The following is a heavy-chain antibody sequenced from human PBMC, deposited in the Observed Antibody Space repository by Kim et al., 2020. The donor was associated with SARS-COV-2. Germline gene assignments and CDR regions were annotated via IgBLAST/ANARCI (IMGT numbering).Heavy chain of an antibody. CDR1: GFTFSSYA. CDR2: ISDDGSNK. CDR3: ARDGLAAAGTGDLGY. J-gene: IGHJ4*02. V-gene: IGHV3-30*04. D-gene: IGHD6-13*01. Sequence: GGSLRLSCAASGFTFSSYAMHWVRQAPGKGLEWVAFISDDGSNKYYADSVQVRFTISRDKSKNTLYLQMNSLRAEDTAVYYCARDGLAAAGTGDLGYWGQGTLVTVSS.